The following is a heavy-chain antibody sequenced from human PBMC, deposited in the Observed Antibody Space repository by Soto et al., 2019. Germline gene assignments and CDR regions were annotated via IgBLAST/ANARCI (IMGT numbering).Heavy chain of an antibody. CDR1: GGSISSGGYS. CDR3: ARAVYDYVWGSYRSAQSGLNYYYYGMDV. CDR2: IYHSGST. J-gene: IGHJ6*02. Sequence: SETLSLTCAVSGGSISSGGYSWSWIRQPPGKGLEWIGYIYHSGSTYYNPSLKSRVTISVDRSKNQFSLKLSSVTAADTAVYYCARAVYDYVWGSYRSAQSGLNYYYYGMDVWRQGTTVTVSS. V-gene: IGHV4-30-2*01. D-gene: IGHD3-16*02.